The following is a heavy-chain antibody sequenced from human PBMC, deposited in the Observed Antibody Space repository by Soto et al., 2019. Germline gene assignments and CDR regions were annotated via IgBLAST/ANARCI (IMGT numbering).Heavy chain of an antibody. CDR1: GFSLSSNRYY. Sequence: SETRSLTCPFSGFSLSSNRYYWVWLLPPPGKGLAWIGSIYYSGSTYYNPSLKSRVTISVDTSKNQFSLKLSSVTAADTAVYYCAVLYDFWSGYGFVNYYGMDVWGQGNTVNGS. CDR3: AVLYDFWSGYGFVNYYGMDV. D-gene: IGHD3-3*01. CDR2: IYYSGST. V-gene: IGHV4-39*01. J-gene: IGHJ6*02.